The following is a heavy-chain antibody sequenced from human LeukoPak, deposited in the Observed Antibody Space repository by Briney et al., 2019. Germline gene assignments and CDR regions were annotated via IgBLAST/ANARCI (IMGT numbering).Heavy chain of an antibody. CDR2: INPNSGGT. CDR1: GYTFTGYY. J-gene: IGHJ1*01. CDR3: AKGLYSGWEGYFQH. Sequence: GASVKVSCKASGYTFTGYYMHWVRQAPGQGLEWMGWINPNSGGTNYAQKFQGWVTMTRDTSISTAYMELSRLRPDDTAVYYCAKGLYSGWEGYFQHWGQGTLVTVSS. D-gene: IGHD6-19*01. V-gene: IGHV1-2*04.